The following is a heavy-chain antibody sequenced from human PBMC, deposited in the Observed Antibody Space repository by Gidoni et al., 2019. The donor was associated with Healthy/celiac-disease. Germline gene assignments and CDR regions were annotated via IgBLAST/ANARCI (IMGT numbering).Heavy chain of an antibody. CDR3: AKDRSYYYDSSGYSVPPIVDY. V-gene: IGHV3-30*18. CDR1: GFTFSSYG. D-gene: IGHD3-22*01. J-gene: IGHJ4*02. Sequence: LSCAASGFTFSSYGMHWVRQAPGKGLEWVAVISYDGSNKYYADSVKGRFTISRDNSKNTLYLQMNSLRAEDTAVYYCAKDRSYYYDSSGYSVPPIVDYWGQGTLVTVSS. CDR2: ISYDGSNK.